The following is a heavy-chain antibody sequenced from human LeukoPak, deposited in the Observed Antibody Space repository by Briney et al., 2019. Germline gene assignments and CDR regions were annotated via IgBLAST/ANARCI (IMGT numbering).Heavy chain of an antibody. J-gene: IGHJ5*02. CDR2: MNPNSGNT. Sequence: ASVKVSCKASGGTFSSYAISWVRQAPGQGLEWMGWMNPNSGNTGYAQKFQGRVTMTRNTSISTAHMELSSLRSEDTAVYYCARKSLWLLDGWFDPWGQGTLVTVSS. CDR1: GGTFSSYA. V-gene: IGHV1-8*02. D-gene: IGHD2-15*01. CDR3: ARKSLWLLDGWFDP.